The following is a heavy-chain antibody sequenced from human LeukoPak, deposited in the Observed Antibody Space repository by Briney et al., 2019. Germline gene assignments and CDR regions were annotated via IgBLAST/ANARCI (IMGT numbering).Heavy chain of an antibody. CDR3: AKDSSVGGGYHYYHYALDV. J-gene: IGHJ6*02. D-gene: IGHD2-15*01. Sequence: GGSLRLSCAAAGFSFSRYGMRWVRQAASKGLEWVGVIPYDGSNKYYGDSVKGRFTISRDNPKNALYLKMNSLRAEDTALYYCAKDSSVGGGYHYYHYALDVWGQGTTVTVSS. CDR2: IPYDGSNK. CDR1: GFSFSRYG. V-gene: IGHV3-30*18.